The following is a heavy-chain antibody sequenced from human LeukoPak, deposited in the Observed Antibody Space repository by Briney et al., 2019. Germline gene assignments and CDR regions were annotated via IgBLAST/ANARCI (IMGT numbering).Heavy chain of an antibody. V-gene: IGHV4-59*01. CDR2: IYYSGST. J-gene: IGHJ4*02. Sequence: PSETLSLTCTVSGGSISSYYWSWIRRPPGKGLEWIGYIYYSGSTNYNPSLKSRVTISVDTSKNQFSLKLSSVTAADTAVYYCARVSSSSWSQLDYWGQGTLVTVSS. CDR1: GGSISSYY. CDR3: ARVSSSSWSQLDY. D-gene: IGHD6-13*01.